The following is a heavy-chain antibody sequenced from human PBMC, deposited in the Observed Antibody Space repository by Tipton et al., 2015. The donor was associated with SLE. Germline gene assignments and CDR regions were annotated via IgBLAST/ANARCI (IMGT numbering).Heavy chain of an antibody. CDR3: ASLGMDYYFDL. CDR1: VDSISSSYYY. Sequence: TLSLTCTVSVDSISSSYYYWGWFRQPPGKGLEWIGHIYYSGSTYYIPSLKSRITISVDTSKNQFSLRLSSATAADTALYYCASLGMDYYFDLWGRGTLVTVSS. CDR2: IYYSGST. V-gene: IGHV4-39*01. J-gene: IGHJ2*01. D-gene: IGHD7-27*01.